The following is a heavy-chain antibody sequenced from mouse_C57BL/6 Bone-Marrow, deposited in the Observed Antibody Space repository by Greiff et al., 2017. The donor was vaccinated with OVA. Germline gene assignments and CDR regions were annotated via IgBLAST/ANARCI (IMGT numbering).Heavy chain of an antibody. V-gene: IGHV1-18*01. CDR1: GYTFTDYN. Sequence: VQLQQSGPELVKPGASVKIPCKASGYTFTDYNMDWVKQSHGKSLEWIGDINPNNGGTIYNQKFKGKATLTVDKSSSTAYMELRSLTSEDSAVYFCVIRAWFAYWGQGTLVTVSA. CDR2: INPNNGGT. D-gene: IGHD1-1*01. J-gene: IGHJ3*01. CDR3: VIRAWFAY.